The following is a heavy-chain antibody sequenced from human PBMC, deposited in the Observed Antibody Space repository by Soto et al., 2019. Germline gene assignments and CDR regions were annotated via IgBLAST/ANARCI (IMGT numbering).Heavy chain of an antibody. D-gene: IGHD6-13*01. V-gene: IGHV4-4*02. Sequence: QVQLQESGPGLVKPSGTLSLTCAVSGGSISSSNWWSWVRQPPGKGLEWIGEIYHSGSTNYNPSLKWRVTISGDKSKNQFSLKLSSVTAADTAVYYCARDGAAADPPNWFDPWGQGTLVTVSS. J-gene: IGHJ5*02. CDR1: GGSISSSNW. CDR2: IYHSGST. CDR3: ARDGAAADPPNWFDP.